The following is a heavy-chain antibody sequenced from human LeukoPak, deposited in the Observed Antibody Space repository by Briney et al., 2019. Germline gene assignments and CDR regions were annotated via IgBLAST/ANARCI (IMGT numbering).Heavy chain of an antibody. D-gene: IGHD6-13*01. CDR3: ARAEGIAAAGTTRFDP. CDR1: GYTFTSYD. CDR2: MNPNSGNT. Sequence: GASVKVSCKASGYTFTSYDINWVRQATGQGLEWMGWMNPNSGNTGYAQKFQGRVTMTRNTSISTAYMELSRLRSDDTAVYYCARAEGIAAAGTTRFDPWGQGTLVTVSS. J-gene: IGHJ5*02. V-gene: IGHV1-8*01.